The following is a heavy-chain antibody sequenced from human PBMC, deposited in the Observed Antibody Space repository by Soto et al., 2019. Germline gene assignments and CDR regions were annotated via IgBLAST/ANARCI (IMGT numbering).Heavy chain of an antibody. CDR3: ARDNSGYDFFDY. J-gene: IGHJ4*02. D-gene: IGHD5-12*01. Sequence: QVQLQESGPGLVKPSQTLSLTCTVSGGSISSGGHYWSWIRQHPGKGLEWIGYIYYSGSTYYNPSLKSRVTISVDTSKNQFSLRLSSVTAADTAVYYCARDNSGYDFFDYWGQGTLVTVSS. V-gene: IGHV4-31*03. CDR2: IYYSGST. CDR1: GGSISSGGHY.